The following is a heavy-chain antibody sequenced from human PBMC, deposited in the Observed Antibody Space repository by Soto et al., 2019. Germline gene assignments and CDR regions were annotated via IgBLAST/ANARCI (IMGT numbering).Heavy chain of an antibody. CDR1: GGSISNYY. V-gene: IGHV4-59*01. D-gene: IGHD4-17*01. CDR2: IYYSGST. J-gene: IGHJ4*02. Sequence: SETLSLTCTVSGGSISNYYWSWIRQPPGKGLEWIGYIYYSGSTNYNPFLKSRVTISVDTSKNQFSLRLSSVTAADTAVYYCARRYGPSFDYWGQGTLVTVSS. CDR3: ARRYGPSFDY.